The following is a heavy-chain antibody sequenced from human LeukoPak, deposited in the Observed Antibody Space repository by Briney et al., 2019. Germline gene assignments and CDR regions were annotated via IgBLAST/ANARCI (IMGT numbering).Heavy chain of an antibody. CDR1: GGSISSGDYY. CDR3: AKTPSSWDHDAFDI. D-gene: IGHD6-13*01. CDR2: IYYSGST. V-gene: IGHV4-30-4*02. Sequence: SETLSLTCTVSGGSISSGDYYCSWIRQPPGKGLEWIGYIYYSGSTYFKPSLKSRVTISVDTSKNQFSLKLSSVTAADTAVYYCAKTPSSWDHDAFDIWGQGTMVTVSS. J-gene: IGHJ3*02.